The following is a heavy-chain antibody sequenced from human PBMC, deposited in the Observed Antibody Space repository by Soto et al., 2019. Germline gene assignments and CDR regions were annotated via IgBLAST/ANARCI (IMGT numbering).Heavy chain of an antibody. Sequence: QLLESGGGLVQPGGSLRLSCAASGFTFSSYSMNWVRQAPGKGLQWVATVGGGGDNIFYADYVKGRFTISRDDSQNMLFLQMNSLRPEDTAVDFCAKRDYGSGRSPPVINYWGQGTLVTVSS. CDR2: VGGGGDNI. V-gene: IGHV3-23*01. J-gene: IGHJ4*02. CDR1: GFTFSSYS. CDR3: AKRDYGSGRSPPVINY. D-gene: IGHD3-10*01.